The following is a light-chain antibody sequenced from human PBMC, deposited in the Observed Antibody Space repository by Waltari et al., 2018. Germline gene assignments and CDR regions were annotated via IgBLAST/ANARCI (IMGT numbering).Light chain of an antibody. V-gene: IGKV3-20*01. CDR1: QSVRTY. CDR2: GAS. Sequence: ELVLTQSPGTLSLSPGERATLSCRARQSVRTYLAWYHQKPGQAPRLLIYGASTRATGIPDRFSGSGSGTDFSLTISRLEPEDAAVYYCQNHERLPATFGQGTKVEIK. J-gene: IGKJ1*01. CDR3: QNHERLPAT.